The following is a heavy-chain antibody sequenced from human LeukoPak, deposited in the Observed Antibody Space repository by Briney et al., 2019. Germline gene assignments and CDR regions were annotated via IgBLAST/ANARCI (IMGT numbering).Heavy chain of an antibody. Sequence: SVKVSCKASGGTFSSYAISWVRQAPGQGLEWMGRIIPILGIANYAQKFQGRVTITADKSTSTAYMELSSLRSEDTAVYYCARNYDSSGYPPDYWGQGTLVTVSS. CDR2: IIPILGIA. J-gene: IGHJ4*02. CDR1: GGTFSSYA. V-gene: IGHV1-69*04. CDR3: ARNYDSSGYPPDY. D-gene: IGHD3-22*01.